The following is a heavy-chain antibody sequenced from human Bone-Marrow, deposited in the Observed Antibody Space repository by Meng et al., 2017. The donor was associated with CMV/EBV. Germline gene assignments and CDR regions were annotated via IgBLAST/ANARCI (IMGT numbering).Heavy chain of an antibody. Sequence: SQTLSLTCTVSGGSISSSSYYWGWIRQPPGKGLEWIGSIYYSGSTYYNPSLKSRVTISVDTSKNQFSLKLSSVTAADTAVYYCSGYGMDVWGQGTTVTVSS. D-gene: IGHD3-10*01. V-gene: IGHV4-39*01. CDR3: SGYGMDV. J-gene: IGHJ6*02. CDR2: IYYSGST. CDR1: GGSISSSSYY.